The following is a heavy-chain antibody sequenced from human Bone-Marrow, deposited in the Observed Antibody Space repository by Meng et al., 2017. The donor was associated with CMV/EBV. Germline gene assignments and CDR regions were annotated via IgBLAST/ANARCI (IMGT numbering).Heavy chain of an antibody. CDR1: GFTFDDYA. CDR2: ISWNSGSI. V-gene: IGHV3-9*01. CDR3: AKARFLTGNYGMDV. Sequence: GGSLRLSCAASGFTFDDYAMHWVRQAPGKGLEWVSGISWNSGSIGYADSVKGRFTISRDNAKNSLYLQMNSLRAEDTALYYCAKARFLTGNYGMDVWGQGTTVTVS. J-gene: IGHJ6*02. D-gene: IGHD3-9*01.